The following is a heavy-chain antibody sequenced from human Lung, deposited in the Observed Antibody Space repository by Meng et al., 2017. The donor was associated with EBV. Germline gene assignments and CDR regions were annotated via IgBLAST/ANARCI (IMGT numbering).Heavy chain of an antibody. CDR3: ARDDNGAPDY. CDR1: GYTFTRHA. D-gene: IGHD1-14*01. J-gene: IGHJ4*02. CDR2: MNTKTGNP. Sequence: QVERVQFGFGLKKPGASVKVSCKASGYTFTRHAINWVRQAPGQGLEWMGWMNTKTGNPTYAQGFTGRFVFSLDTSVSTAYLQISSLKAEDTAMYYCARDDNGAPDYWGQGTLVTVSS. V-gene: IGHV7-4-1*02.